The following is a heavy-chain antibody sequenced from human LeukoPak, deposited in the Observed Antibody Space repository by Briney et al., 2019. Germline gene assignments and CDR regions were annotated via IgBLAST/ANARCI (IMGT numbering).Heavy chain of an antibody. Sequence: SETLSLTCTVSGYSISSGYYWGWIRQSPGKGLEWNGRVYHSGSTYYNPSLKSPVTISVGTSKNQFSQELSSVTAADTAVYYCARLGAYYYDSSGYYYNRYFDYWGQGILVTVSS. CDR1: GYSISSGYY. V-gene: IGHV4-38-2*02. D-gene: IGHD3-22*01. CDR2: VYHSGST. J-gene: IGHJ4*02. CDR3: ARLGAYYYDSSGYYYNRYFDY.